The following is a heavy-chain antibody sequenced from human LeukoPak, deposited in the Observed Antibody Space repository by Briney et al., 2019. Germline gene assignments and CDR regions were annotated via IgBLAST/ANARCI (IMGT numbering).Heavy chain of an antibody. CDR2: INHSGST. CDR3: ARAYCSSTGCYYYYGMDV. CDR1: GGSFSGYY. Sequence: SETLSLTCAVYGGSFSGYYWSWIRQPPGEGLEWIGEINHSGSTNYNPSLKSRVTISVDTSKNQFSLKLSSVTAADTAVYYCARAYCSSTGCYYYYGMDVWGQGTTVTVSS. V-gene: IGHV4-34*01. J-gene: IGHJ6*02. D-gene: IGHD2-2*01.